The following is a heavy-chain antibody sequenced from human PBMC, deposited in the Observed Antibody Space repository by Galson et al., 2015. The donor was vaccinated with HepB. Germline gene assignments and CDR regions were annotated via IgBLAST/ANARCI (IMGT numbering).Heavy chain of an antibody. CDR2: IYYSGDT. J-gene: IGHJ3*02. Sequence: LSLTCTVSGGSISSRNYFWGWIRQPPGKGLEWIGNIYYSGDTYYNPSLKSRVTISVDTSKNQFSLKLTSVTAADTAVYYCARRRLIVAAADAFDMWGQGTLLTVS. CDR1: GGSISSRNYF. V-gene: IGHV4-39*01. CDR3: ARRRLIVAAADAFDM. D-gene: IGHD3-22*01.